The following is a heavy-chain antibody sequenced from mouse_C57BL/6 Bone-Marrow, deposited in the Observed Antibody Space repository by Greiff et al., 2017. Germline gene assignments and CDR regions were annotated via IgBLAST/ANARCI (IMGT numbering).Heavy chain of an antibody. CDR2: IYPRSGNT. D-gene: IGHD4-1*01. Sequence: QVQLKQSGAELARPGASVKLSCKASGYTFTSYGISWVKQRTGQGLEWIGEIYPRSGNTYYNEKFKGKATLTADKSSSTAYMELRSLTSEDSAVYFCARGGTLGRGGQGTTLTVSS. CDR3: ARGGTLGR. CDR1: GYTFTSYG. V-gene: IGHV1-81*01. J-gene: IGHJ2*01.